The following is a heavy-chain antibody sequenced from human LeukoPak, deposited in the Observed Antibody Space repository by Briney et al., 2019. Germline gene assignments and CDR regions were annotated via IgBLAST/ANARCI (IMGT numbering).Heavy chain of an antibody. Sequence: WGSLRLSCAVSGFSVRTNFMSWVRQAPGKGLEWVSVIYTGGGTDHADSVKGRFTISRDNSKNTLSLQMNSLRADDTAIYYCTRSGYRHPYHFESWGQGTLVIVSS. CDR3: TRSGYRHPYHFES. V-gene: IGHV3-53*01. CDR2: IYTGGGT. J-gene: IGHJ4*02. CDR1: GFSVRTNF. D-gene: IGHD3-22*01.